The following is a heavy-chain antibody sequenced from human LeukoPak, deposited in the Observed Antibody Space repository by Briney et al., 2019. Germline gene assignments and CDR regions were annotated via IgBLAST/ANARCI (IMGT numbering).Heavy chain of an antibody. CDR1: GYSISSGYY. Sequence: SETLSLTCTVSGYSISSGYYWGWIRQPPGKGLEWIGSIYHSGSTYYNPSLKSRVTISVDTSKNQFSLKLSSVTAADTAVYYCAIDDSSGYYSHYFDYWGQGTLVTASS. V-gene: IGHV4-38-2*02. CDR3: AIDDSSGYYSHYFDY. J-gene: IGHJ4*02. CDR2: IYHSGST. D-gene: IGHD3-22*01.